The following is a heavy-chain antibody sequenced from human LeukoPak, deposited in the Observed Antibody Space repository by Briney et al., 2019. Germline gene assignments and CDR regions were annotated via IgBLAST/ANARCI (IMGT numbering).Heavy chain of an antibody. Sequence: GGSLGLSCAASGFTFSSYDMSWVRQAPGKGLEWVSAISGSGGSTYYADSVKGRFTISRDNSKNTLYLQMNSLRAEDTAVYYCANSYPPAGGTVTTVYWGQGTLVTVSS. CDR2: ISGSGGST. D-gene: IGHD4-17*01. CDR3: ANSYPPAGGTVTTVY. CDR1: GFTFSSYD. J-gene: IGHJ4*02. V-gene: IGHV3-23*01.